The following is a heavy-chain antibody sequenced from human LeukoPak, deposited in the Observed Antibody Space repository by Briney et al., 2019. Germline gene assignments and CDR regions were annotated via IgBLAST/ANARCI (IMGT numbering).Heavy chain of an antibody. CDR3: ASGGYGSGPFDY. CDR2: IYSGGST. Sequence: GGSLRLSCAASGFTVSGNYMSWVRQAPGKGLEWVSVIYSGGSTYYAGSEKGRFTISRDKSNNTLYLQMNSLRAEDTAVYYCASGGYGSGPFDYCGQGTLVTVSS. V-gene: IGHV3-66*01. D-gene: IGHD3-10*01. J-gene: IGHJ4*02. CDR1: GFTVSGNY.